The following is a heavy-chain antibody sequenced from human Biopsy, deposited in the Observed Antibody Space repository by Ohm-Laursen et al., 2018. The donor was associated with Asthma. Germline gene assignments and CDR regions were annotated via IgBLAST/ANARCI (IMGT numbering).Heavy chain of an antibody. CDR2: IYYSGST. CDR3: ARDTYGGNAAYYYGMDV. Sequence: TLSLTCTVSGGSISSGGYYWSWIRQHPGKGLEWIEYIYYSGSTYYNPSLKSRVTISVDTSKNQFSLKLSSVTAADTAVYYCARDTYGGNAAYYYGMDVWGQGTTVTVSS. V-gene: IGHV4-31*02. J-gene: IGHJ6*02. CDR1: GGSISSGGYY. D-gene: IGHD4-23*01.